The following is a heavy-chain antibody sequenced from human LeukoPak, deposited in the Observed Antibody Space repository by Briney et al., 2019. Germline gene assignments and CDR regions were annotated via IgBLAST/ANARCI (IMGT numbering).Heavy chain of an antibody. CDR2: INNVASHI. J-gene: IGHJ4*02. Sequence: GGSLRLSCAASGFSISSSAMNWVRQAPGKGLEWVSSINNVASHIYYAGSVRGRFTISRDNAKNSVYLQMNSLRAEDTAVYYCTRDATYYLRYGYFDYWGQGTLVTVSS. CDR3: TRDATYYLRYGYFDY. D-gene: IGHD2/OR15-2a*01. CDR1: GFSISSSA. V-gene: IGHV3-21*01.